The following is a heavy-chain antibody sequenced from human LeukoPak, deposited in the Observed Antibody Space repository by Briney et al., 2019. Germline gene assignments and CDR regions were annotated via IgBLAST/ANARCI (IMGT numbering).Heavy chain of an antibody. CDR2: INPSGGST. V-gene: IGHV1-46*01. Sequence: ASVKVSCKASGYTFTSYGISWVRQAPGQGLEWMGIINPSGGSTSYAQKFQGRVTMTRDTSTSTVYMELSSLRSEDTAVYYCARDFLLGRRTSTDYWGQGTLVTVSS. D-gene: IGHD5/OR15-5a*01. CDR3: ARDFLLGRRTSTDY. J-gene: IGHJ4*02. CDR1: GYTFTSYG.